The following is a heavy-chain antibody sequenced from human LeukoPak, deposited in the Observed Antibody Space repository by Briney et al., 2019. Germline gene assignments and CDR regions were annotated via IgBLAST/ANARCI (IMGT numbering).Heavy chain of an antibody. V-gene: IGHV3-21*01. CDR2: ISSSSSYI. D-gene: IGHD2-15*01. J-gene: IGHJ6*03. Sequence: GGSLRLSCAAPGFTLSGYSMNWVRQAPGKGLEWVSSISSSSSYIYYADSVKGRFTISRDNAKKSMYLQMNSLRAEDTAVYYCARDGRLLNYNMDVWGKGTTVTVSS. CDR1: GFTLSGYS. CDR3: ARDGRLLNYNMDV.